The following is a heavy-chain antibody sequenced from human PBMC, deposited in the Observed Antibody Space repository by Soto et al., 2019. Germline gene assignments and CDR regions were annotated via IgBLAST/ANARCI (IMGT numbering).Heavy chain of an antibody. CDR1: GGTFSSYA. CDR2: IIPIFGTA. D-gene: IGHD3-10*01. J-gene: IGHJ6*02. V-gene: IGHV1-69*01. Sequence: QVQLVQSGAEVKKPGSSVKVSCKASGGTFSSYAISWVRQAPGQGLEWMGGIIPIFGTANYAQKFQGRVTITADESTSTAYMELSSVRSEDTAVYYCARVQEQGGGSGSPPPDYYYYGMDVWGQGTTVTVSS. CDR3: ARVQEQGGGSGSPPPDYYYYGMDV.